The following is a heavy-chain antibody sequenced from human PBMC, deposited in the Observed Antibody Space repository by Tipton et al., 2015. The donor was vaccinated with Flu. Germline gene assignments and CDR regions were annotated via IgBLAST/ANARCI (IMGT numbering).Heavy chain of an antibody. CDR3: ARVGTWNDLDY. Sequence: QVQLVQSGAEVKKSGASVRVSCKTSGYTFTGYFIHWVRQAPGQGLEWMGRINPSSGGPNYAQNFQGRVTMTRDTSITTAYMELSRLGSNATAVYYWARVGTWNDLDYWGQGTLVSVSS. CDR2: INPSSGGP. D-gene: IGHD1-1*01. J-gene: IGHJ4*02. CDR1: GYTFTGYF. V-gene: IGHV1-2*06.